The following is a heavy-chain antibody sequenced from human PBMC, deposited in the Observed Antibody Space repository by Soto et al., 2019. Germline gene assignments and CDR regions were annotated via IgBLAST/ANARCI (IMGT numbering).Heavy chain of an antibody. CDR3: AKDSSPAMVLIVLDYYYGMDV. D-gene: IGHD5-18*01. CDR2: ISGSGGST. CDR1: GFTFSSYA. Sequence: VGSLRLSCAASGFTFSSYAMSWVRQAPGKGLEWVSAISGSGGSTYYADSVKGRFTISRDNSKNTLYLQMNSLRAEDTAVYYCAKDSSPAMVLIVLDYYYGMDVWGQRTTVTVSS. V-gene: IGHV3-23*01. J-gene: IGHJ6*02.